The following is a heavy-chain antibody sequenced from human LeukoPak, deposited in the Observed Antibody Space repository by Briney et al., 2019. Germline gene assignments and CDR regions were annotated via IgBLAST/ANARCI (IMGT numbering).Heavy chain of an antibody. CDR2: INPNSGGT. V-gene: IGHV1-2*06. J-gene: IGHJ4*02. D-gene: IGHD2-15*01. Sequence: VGSVKVSCKASGYTFTGYYMHWVRQAPGQGLEWMGRINPNSGGTNYAQKFQGRVTMTRDTSISTAYMELSRLRSDDTAVYYCARDWGTYCSGGSCYSDFYYFDYWGQGTLVTVSS. CDR3: ARDWGTYCSGGSCYSDFYYFDY. CDR1: GYTFTGYY.